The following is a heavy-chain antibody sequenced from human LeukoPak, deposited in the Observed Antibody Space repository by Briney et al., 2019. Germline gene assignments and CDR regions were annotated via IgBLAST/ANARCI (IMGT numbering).Heavy chain of an antibody. J-gene: IGHJ3*02. CDR3: ASPNRESNYYYDSSGYPDDAFDI. V-gene: IGHV1-69*04. CDR1: GGTFSSYA. D-gene: IGHD3-22*01. Sequence: SVKVSCTASGGTFSSYAISWVRQAPGQGLEWMGRIIPILGIANYAQKFQGRVTITADKSTSTAYMELSSLRSEDTAVYYCASPNRESNYYYDSSGYPDDAFDIWGQGTMVTVSS. CDR2: IIPILGIA.